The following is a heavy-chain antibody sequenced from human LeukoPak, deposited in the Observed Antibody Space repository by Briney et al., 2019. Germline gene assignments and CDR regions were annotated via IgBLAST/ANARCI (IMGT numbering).Heavy chain of an antibody. J-gene: IGHJ5*02. D-gene: IGHD3-3*01. Sequence: GASVKVSCKSSGYTFTVYYMHWVRQAPGQGPEWMGGINPNSGGTNYAQKVHGRGNMTRDMAISTAYMELSRIRSDDPAVYYRARVPSLRFLEWPPFDHWGQGTLVTVSS. V-gene: IGHV1-2*02. CDR2: INPNSGGT. CDR1: GYTFTVYY. CDR3: ARVPSLRFLEWPPFDH.